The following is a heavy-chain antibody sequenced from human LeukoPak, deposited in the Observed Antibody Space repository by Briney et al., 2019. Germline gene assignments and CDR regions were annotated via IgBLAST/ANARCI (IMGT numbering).Heavy chain of an antibody. CDR2: ISHSGIT. CDR3: ARGNWNGRRYLDL. D-gene: IGHD1-20*01. CDR1: GGSFSGYH. V-gene: IGHV4-34*01. Sequence: SETLSLTCAVYGGSFSGYHWSRIRQPPGKRLEWIGEISHSGITNYKPSLKSRVTIAIDTSKNQLSLKLSSVTAADTAVYYCARGNWNGRRYLDLWGRGTLVTVSS. J-gene: IGHJ2*01.